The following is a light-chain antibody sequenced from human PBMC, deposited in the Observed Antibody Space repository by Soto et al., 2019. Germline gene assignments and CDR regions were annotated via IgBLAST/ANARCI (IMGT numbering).Light chain of an antibody. CDR1: SSDIGDYNY. V-gene: IGLV2-14*01. CDR2: EVS. CDR3: TSYTTNGRV. Sequence: QSALTQPASVSGSPGQSITISCTATSSDIGDYNYVAWIQQHPGKAPKLMIYEVSNRPSGVSNRFSGSKSGNTASLTISGLQADDEADYYCTSYTTNGRVFGGGTKLTVL. J-gene: IGLJ3*02.